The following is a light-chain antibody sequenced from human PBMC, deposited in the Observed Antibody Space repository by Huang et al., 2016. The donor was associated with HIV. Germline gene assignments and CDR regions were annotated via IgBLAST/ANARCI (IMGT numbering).Light chain of an antibody. J-gene: IGKJ2*01. CDR1: QSATNNY. Sequence: EIVLTQSPGTLSLSPGERATLSCRASQSATNNYLAWYQQKPGQAPRLVSYGASSRATGIPDRFSGSGSGTDFTLTISRLEPDDFVVYYCQQYGGSPRTFGQGTKLEIK. CDR3: QQYGGSPRT. CDR2: GAS. V-gene: IGKV3-20*01.